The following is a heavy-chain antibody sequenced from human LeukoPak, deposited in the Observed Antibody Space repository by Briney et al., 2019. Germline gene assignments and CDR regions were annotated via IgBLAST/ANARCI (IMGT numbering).Heavy chain of an antibody. Sequence: SETLSLTRTVSGGSISSSSYYWGWIRQPPGKGLEWIGSIYYSGSTYYNPSLKSRVTISVDTSKNQFSLKLSSVTAADTAVYYCARRPRRLRFLEYLYYFDYWGQGTLVTVSS. CDR2: IYYSGST. V-gene: IGHV4-39*01. J-gene: IGHJ4*02. CDR1: GGSISSSSYY. D-gene: IGHD3-3*01. CDR3: ARRPRRLRFLEYLYYFDY.